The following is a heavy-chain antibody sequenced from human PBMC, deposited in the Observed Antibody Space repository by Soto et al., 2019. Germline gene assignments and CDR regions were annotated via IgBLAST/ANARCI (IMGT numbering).Heavy chain of an antibody. Sequence: GGSLRLSCAASGFTFSSYAMHWVRQAPGKGLEYVSAISSNGGSTYYANSVKGRFTISRDNSKNTLYLQMGSLRAEDMAVYYCARDLRSVMAGYWGQGTLVTVSS. CDR3: ARDLRSVMAGY. CDR2: ISSNGGST. D-gene: IGHD2-21*01. CDR1: GFTFSSYA. J-gene: IGHJ4*02. V-gene: IGHV3-64*01.